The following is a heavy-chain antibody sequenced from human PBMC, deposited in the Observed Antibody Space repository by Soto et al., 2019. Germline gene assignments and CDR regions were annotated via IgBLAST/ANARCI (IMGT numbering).Heavy chain of an antibody. CDR3: ASDGDYGGAFDI. J-gene: IGHJ3*02. CDR2: INPSGGST. V-gene: IGHV1-46*01. D-gene: IGHD4-17*01. Sequence: ASVKVSCEASGYTFTSYYIHWVRQAPGQGLERMGIINPSGGSTSYAQKFQGRVTMTRVTSTSTVYMELTSLRSEDTAVYYCASDGDYGGAFDIWGQGTMVTVSS. CDR1: GYTFTSYY.